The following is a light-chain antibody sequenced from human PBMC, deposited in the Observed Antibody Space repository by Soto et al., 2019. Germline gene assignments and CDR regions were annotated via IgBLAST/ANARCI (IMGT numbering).Light chain of an antibody. CDR1: QSVSRN. V-gene: IGKV3D-15*01. J-gene: IGKJ5*01. CDR2: DAS. CDR3: LQTYSTPIT. Sequence: EIVLTPSPATLSVSPGERATLSCRATQSVSRNLAWYQQKPGQAPRLLIYDASTRATGTPAGFSGSGTGTDFTLTISRLEPEDFASYYCLQTYSTPITFGQGTRLEIK.